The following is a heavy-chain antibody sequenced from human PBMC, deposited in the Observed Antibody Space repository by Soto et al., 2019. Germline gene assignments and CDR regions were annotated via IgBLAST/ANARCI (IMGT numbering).Heavy chain of an antibody. CDR2: INVGNGNA. CDR3: PSSSERGF. J-gene: IGHJ4*02. CDR1: GYTYTEYP. Sequence: QVQLVQSGAEVKKPGASVKVSCKTSGYTYTEYPIHWVRQAPGQGLEWMVWINVGNGNAKYSQKFQVRVTMTRNTSASTGYMELSSLGSQDTAVYYCPSSSERGFWGQGTLVTVSS. V-gene: IGHV1-3*01.